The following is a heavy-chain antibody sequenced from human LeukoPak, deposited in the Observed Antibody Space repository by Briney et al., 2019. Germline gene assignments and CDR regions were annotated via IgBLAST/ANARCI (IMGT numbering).Heavy chain of an antibody. CDR1: GFTFSSYA. D-gene: IGHD3-22*01. Sequence: PGGSLRLSCAASGFTFSSYAMSWVRQAPGKGLEWVSAISGRGGSTYYADSVKGRFTISRDNSKNTLYVQMNSLRAEDTAVYYCAKDRGDYYDSPRFDPWGQGTLVTVSS. V-gene: IGHV3-23*01. CDR2: ISGRGGST. J-gene: IGHJ5*02. CDR3: AKDRGDYYDSPRFDP.